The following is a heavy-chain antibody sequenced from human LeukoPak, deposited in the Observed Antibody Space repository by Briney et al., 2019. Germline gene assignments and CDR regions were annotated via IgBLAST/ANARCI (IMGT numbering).Heavy chain of an antibody. Sequence: ALVKVSRKASGGTFSSYAIIWLRQAPGEGLEWMGTIIPIFGTTNYAQKFQGRVTITADESTSTAYMELSSLRSEDTAVYYCAKTTITFGGVIVEYYFDYWGQGTLVTVSS. CDR3: AKTTITFGGVIVEYYFDY. D-gene: IGHD3-16*02. CDR2: IIPIFGTT. CDR1: GGTFSSYA. V-gene: IGHV1-69*13. J-gene: IGHJ4*02.